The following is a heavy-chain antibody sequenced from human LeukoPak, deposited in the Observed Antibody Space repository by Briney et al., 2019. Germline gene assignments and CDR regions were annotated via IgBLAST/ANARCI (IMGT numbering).Heavy chain of an antibody. Sequence: GGSLRLSCAASGFTSRANGMHWVRQAPGKGLEWVAFISYDGGNKFYVDSVKGRFSISSHNSKSTLYLQMNSLRAEDTAVYHCARGLYNNGWYYFDYWGHGTLVTVSS. D-gene: IGHD6-19*01. J-gene: IGHJ4*01. CDR2: ISYDGGNK. CDR3: ARGLYNNGWYYFDY. CDR1: GFTSRANG. V-gene: IGHV3-30*12.